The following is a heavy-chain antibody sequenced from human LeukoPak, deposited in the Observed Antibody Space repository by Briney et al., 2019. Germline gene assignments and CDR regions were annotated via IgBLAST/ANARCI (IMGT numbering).Heavy chain of an antibody. V-gene: IGHV3-11*04. CDR2: ISSSGSTI. J-gene: IGHJ3*02. CDR3: ARDRDSGSYLGAFDI. D-gene: IGHD1-26*01. CDR1: GFTFSYYW. Sequence: GGSLRLSCTASGFTFSYYWMSWVRQAPGKGLEWVSYISSSGSTIYYADSVKGRFTISRDNAKNSLYLQMNSLRAEDTAVYYCARDRDSGSYLGAFDIWGQGTMVTVSS.